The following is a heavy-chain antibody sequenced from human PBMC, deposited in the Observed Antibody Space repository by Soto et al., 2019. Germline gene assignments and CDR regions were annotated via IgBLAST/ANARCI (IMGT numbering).Heavy chain of an antibody. CDR1: GFTFSSYS. J-gene: IGHJ4*02. CDR2: ISSSSSYI. D-gene: IGHD6-6*01. Sequence: WGSLRLSCAASGFTFSSYSMNWVRQAPGKGLEWVSSISSSSSYIYYADSVKGRFTISRDNAKNSLYLQMSSLRAEDTAVYYCAVLVARDFDYRGKGTLVTVSS. CDR3: AVLVARDFDY. V-gene: IGHV3-21*01.